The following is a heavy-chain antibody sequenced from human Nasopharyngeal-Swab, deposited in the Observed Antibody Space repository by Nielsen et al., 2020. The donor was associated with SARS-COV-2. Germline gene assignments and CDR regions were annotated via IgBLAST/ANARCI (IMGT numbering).Heavy chain of an antibody. V-gene: IGHV3-30*18. D-gene: IGHD1-26*01. J-gene: IGHJ4*02. CDR3: AKASIVGATDFDY. CDR2: ISYDGSNK. CDR1: GFTFSSYG. Sequence: GESLKISCAASGFTFSSYGMHWVRQAPGKGLEWVAVISYDGSNKYYADSVKGRFTISRDNSKNTLYLQMNSLRAEDTAVYYCAKASIVGATDFDYWGQGTPVTVSS.